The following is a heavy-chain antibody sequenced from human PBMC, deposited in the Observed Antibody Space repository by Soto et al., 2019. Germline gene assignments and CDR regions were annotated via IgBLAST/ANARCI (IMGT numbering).Heavy chain of an antibody. Sequence: QVHLVESGGGVVQPGGSLRLSCVASGFTFSTSGMHWVRQAPGEGLQWVTVIYSDGSNMYYSDSVKGRFTVSRDASKNTLYLQMNSLRAEDTGIYYCARGNPFGSSSPRGGGFDHWGQGTLVTVSS. CDR1: GFTFSTSG. V-gene: IGHV3-33*01. J-gene: IGHJ5*02. CDR3: ARGNPFGSSSPRGGGFDH. CDR2: IYSDGSNM. D-gene: IGHD3-10*01.